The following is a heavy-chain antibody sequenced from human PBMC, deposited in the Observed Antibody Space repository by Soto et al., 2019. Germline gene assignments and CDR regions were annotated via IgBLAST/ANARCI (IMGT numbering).Heavy chain of an antibody. D-gene: IGHD3-10*01. V-gene: IGHV1-2*02. J-gene: IGHJ4*02. CDR1: GYTFNVYD. Sequence: ASVKVCCKASGYTFNVYDIDCVRQDTGQGLESMGWVNPNTGGANYAQKFQDRITMTTDTSISTGYMGLSGLRSDDKANYFCATALRGHPITRWGPGNLVTIS. CDR3: ATALRGHPITR. CDR2: VNPNTGGA.